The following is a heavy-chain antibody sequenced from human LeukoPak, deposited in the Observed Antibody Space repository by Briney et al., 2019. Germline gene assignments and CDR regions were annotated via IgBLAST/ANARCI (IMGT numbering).Heavy chain of an antibody. CDR3: ARKTGGGGFDI. CDR1: GDSIYSSY. J-gene: IGHJ3*02. Sequence: SETLSLTCTVSGDSIYSSYWTWIRQPAEGGLEWIGIMYRHARTNYNPSLNSRVTMSVDTSKNQFSLKLSSVTAADSAMYYCARKTGGGGFDIWGQGTMVTVSS. D-gene: IGHD4-23*01. V-gene: IGHV4-4*07. CDR2: MYRHART.